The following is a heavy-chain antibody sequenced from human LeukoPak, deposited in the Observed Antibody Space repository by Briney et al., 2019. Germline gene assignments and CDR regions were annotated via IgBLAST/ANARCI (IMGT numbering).Heavy chain of an antibody. CDR1: GFTFSNAW. V-gene: IGHV3-15*01. CDR2: IKSKTDGGTT. Sequence: GGSLRLSCAASGFTFSNAWMNWVRQSPGKGLEWVGRIKSKTDGGTTDYAAPVKGRFTISRDDSEKTLSLQMNSLKSEDTAVYYCTQGGTKAYSWGLGTLVTVSS. D-gene: IGHD3-16*01. J-gene: IGHJ4*02. CDR3: TQGGTKAYS.